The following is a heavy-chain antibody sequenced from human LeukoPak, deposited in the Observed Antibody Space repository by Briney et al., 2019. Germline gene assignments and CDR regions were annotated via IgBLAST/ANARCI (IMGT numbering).Heavy chain of an antibody. CDR3: AKDLGLGLPEPDY. CDR1: GFTFSSYG. CDR2: IRYDGSNK. D-gene: IGHD1-7*01. J-gene: IGHJ4*02. Sequence: GGSLRLSCAASGFTFSSYGMHWVRQAPGKGLEWVAFIRYDGSNKYYADSVKGRFTISRDNSKNTLYLQMNSLRAEDTAVYYCAKDLGLGLPEPDYWGQGTLVTVSS. V-gene: IGHV3-30*02.